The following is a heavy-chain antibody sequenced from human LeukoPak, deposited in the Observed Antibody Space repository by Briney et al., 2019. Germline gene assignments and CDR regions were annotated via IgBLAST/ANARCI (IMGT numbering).Heavy chain of an antibody. CDR2: ISYDGSNK. V-gene: IGHV3-30*18. Sequence: PGGSLRLSCAASGFTFSSYGMHWVRQAPGKGLEWVAVISYDGSNKYYADSVKGRFTISRDNSQNTLYLQMNSLRAEDTAVYYCAKDRRIVGLRWDYYYYGMDVWGQGTTVTVSS. D-gene: IGHD1-26*01. CDR1: GFTFSSYG. J-gene: IGHJ6*02. CDR3: AKDRRIVGLRWDYYYYGMDV.